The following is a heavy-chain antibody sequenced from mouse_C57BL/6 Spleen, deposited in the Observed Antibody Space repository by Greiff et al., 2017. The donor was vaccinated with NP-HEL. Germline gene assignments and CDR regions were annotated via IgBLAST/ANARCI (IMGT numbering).Heavy chain of an antibody. D-gene: IGHD1-1*02. V-gene: IGHV1-64*01. CDR2: IHPNSGST. Sequence: QVQLQQPGAELVKPGASVKLSCKASGYTFTSYCMHWVKQRPGQGLEWIGMIHPNSGSTNYNEKFKSKATLTVDKSSSTAYMQLSSLTSEDSAVYYCARILLLWVFDYWGQGTTLTVAS. CDR1: GYTFTSYC. J-gene: IGHJ2*01. CDR3: ARILLLWVFDY.